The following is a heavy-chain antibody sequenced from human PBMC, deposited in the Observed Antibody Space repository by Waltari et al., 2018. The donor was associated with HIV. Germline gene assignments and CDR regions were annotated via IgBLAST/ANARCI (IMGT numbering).Heavy chain of an antibody. CDR3: ARDRGYATPLDP. J-gene: IGHJ5*02. CDR2: IVSDGTTSAYADSEA. D-gene: IGHD2-15*01. V-gene: IGHV3-74*01. CDR1: GFTFSKSW. Sequence: EVKLVQSGGGLVQPGGSLRLSCTASGFTFSKSWMHWVRQAPGKGLVWVSRIVSDGTTSAYADSEAAYADSVKGRLIISRDDAKNTVYLQMHSLRPDDTAVYYCARDRGYATPLDPWGQGTLVTVSS.